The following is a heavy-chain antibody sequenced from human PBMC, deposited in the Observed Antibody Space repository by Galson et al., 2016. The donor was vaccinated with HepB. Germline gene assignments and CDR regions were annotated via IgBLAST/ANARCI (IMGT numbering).Heavy chain of an antibody. CDR2: VSFDGNTR. CDR3: AREADYDVATGYFSCVWPLYH. CDR1: GFTFSDYA. V-gene: IGHV3-30*04. Sequence: SLRLSCAASGFTFSDYAFHWVRQAPGKGLEWVAVVSFDGNTRYYGDPVKGRFSFSRDNPKNTLFLQMDSLRSEDTAVYFCAREADYDVATGYFSCVWPLYHWGQGALVIVSS. J-gene: IGHJ5*02. D-gene: IGHD3-9*01.